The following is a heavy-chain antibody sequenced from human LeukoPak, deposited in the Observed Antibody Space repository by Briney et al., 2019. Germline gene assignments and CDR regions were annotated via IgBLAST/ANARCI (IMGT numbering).Heavy chain of an antibody. Sequence: SETLSLTCTVSGGSISSYYWSWIRQPPGKGLEWIGYIYYSGSTNYNPSLKSRVTISVDTSKNQFSLKLSSVTAADTAVYYCARERLGQFDHWGQGTLVTVSS. D-gene: IGHD3-9*01. V-gene: IGHV4-59*01. J-gene: IGHJ5*02. CDR1: GGSISSYY. CDR3: ARERLGQFDH. CDR2: IYYSGST.